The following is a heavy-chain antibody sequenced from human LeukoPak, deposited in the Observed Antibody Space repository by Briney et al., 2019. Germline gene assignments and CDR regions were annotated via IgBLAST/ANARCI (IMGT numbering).Heavy chain of an antibody. CDR2: ISWNSDTM. CDR1: GFTFDDYA. Sequence: TGGSLRLSCAASGFTFDDYAMHWVRQAPGKGLEWVSSISWNSDTMHYADSVKGRFTISRDNAKNSLYLQMNNLGTEDTAFYYCAKMGYFGSGSYYPGEFYFDYWGQGTLVTVSS. V-gene: IGHV3-9*01. D-gene: IGHD3-10*01. J-gene: IGHJ4*02. CDR3: AKMGYFGSGSYYPGEFYFDY.